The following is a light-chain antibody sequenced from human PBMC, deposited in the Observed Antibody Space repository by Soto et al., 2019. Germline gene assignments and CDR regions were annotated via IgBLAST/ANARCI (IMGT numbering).Light chain of an antibody. CDR3: SSYTTSGTSV. Sequence: QSALTQPASVSGSPGQSITISCTGTSSDVGGYNYVSWYQQHPGKAPKLMISEVSHRPSGVSTRFSGSKSGNTASLTISGLQAEDEADYYCSSYTTSGTSVFGAGTKLTVL. J-gene: IGLJ1*01. CDR1: SSDVGGYNY. CDR2: EVS. V-gene: IGLV2-14*01.